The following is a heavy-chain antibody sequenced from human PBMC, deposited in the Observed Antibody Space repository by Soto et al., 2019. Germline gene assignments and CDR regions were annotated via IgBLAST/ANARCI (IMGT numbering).Heavy chain of an antibody. D-gene: IGHD7-27*01. CDR1: GFTFSSYA. V-gene: IGHV3-23*01. J-gene: IGHJ4*02. CDR3: AKDRTGNFWGWRGDFDY. Sequence: EVQLLESGGGLVQPGGSLRLSCAASGFTFSSYAMSWVRQAPGKGLEWVSAISGSGGSTYYADSVKGRFTISRDNSKNTLDLQMNGLRAVDTAVYYCAKDRTGNFWGWRGDFDYCGQGALVTVSS. CDR2: ISGSGGST.